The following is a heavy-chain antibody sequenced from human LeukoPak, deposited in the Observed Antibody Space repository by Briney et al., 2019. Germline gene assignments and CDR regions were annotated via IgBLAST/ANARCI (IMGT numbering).Heavy chain of an antibody. CDR1: GFTFSNYA. Sequence: GGSLSLSCAASGFTFSNYAMTWVRQAPEKWLEWVSFISSSSTYTNYADSVKGRFTISRDNAKNSLYLQMNSLRAEDTAVYYCARRGYYGSGSYPDYWGQGTLVTVSS. CDR3: ARRGYYGSGSYPDY. J-gene: IGHJ4*02. V-gene: IGHV3-11*06. CDR2: ISSSSTYT. D-gene: IGHD3-10*01.